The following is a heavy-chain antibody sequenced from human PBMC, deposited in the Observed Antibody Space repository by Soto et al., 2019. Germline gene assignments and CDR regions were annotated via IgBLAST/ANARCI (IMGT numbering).Heavy chain of an antibody. D-gene: IGHD3-3*01. CDR1: GFTFSSYG. Sequence: QVQLVESGGGVVQPGRSLRLSCAASGFTFSSYGMHWVRQAPGKGLEWVAVISYDGSNKYYADSVKGRFTISRDNSKNTLYLRMNSLRAEDTAVYYCAKVTIFGVVLYGMDVWGQGTTVTVSS. J-gene: IGHJ6*02. V-gene: IGHV3-30*18. CDR2: ISYDGSNK. CDR3: AKVTIFGVVLYGMDV.